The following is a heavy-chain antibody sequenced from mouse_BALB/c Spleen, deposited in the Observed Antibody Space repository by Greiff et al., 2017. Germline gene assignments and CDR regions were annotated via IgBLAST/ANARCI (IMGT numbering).Heavy chain of an antibody. V-gene: IGHV1S127*01. D-gene: IGHD2-3*01. CDR1: GYTFTSYC. J-gene: IGHJ2*01. Sequence: QVQLQQSGPELVRPGASVKMSCKASGYTFTSYCMHWVKQRPGRGLEWIGMIDPSNSETRLNQKFKDKVTLNVDKSSNTAYMQLSSLTSEDSAVYNDARSWDYDGYYGRYFDYWGQGTTLTVSS. CDR2: IDPSNSET. CDR3: ARSWDYDGYYGRYFDY.